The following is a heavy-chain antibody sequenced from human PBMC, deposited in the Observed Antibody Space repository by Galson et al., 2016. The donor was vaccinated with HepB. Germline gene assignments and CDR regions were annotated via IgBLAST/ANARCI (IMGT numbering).Heavy chain of an antibody. J-gene: IGHJ5*02. Sequence: SLRLSCAASGFRFHDFSMHWVRQTPGKGLEWVSSISWDSGTTVYVDSVKGRFTISRDNAKNALFLHMNSLRPEDTAIYYCARGGYGSASHIPHTWFDLWGQGTLATVSS. CDR3: ARGGYGSASHIPHTWFDL. CDR1: GFRFHDFS. D-gene: IGHD2-15*01. CDR2: ISWDSGTT. V-gene: IGHV3-9*01.